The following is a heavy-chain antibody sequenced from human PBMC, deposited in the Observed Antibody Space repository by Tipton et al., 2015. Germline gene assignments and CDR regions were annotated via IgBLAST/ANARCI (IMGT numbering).Heavy chain of an antibody. Sequence: TLSLTCTVSGGSISSSSYYWAWIRQPPGKGLEWIGSLYFSGSTYYNPSLKSRVTISIDRFKNQFSLKLSSVTAADTAVYYCARHRPYSSSGADYSDYWGQGTLVTVSS. V-gene: IGHV4-39*01. CDR1: GGSISSSSYY. CDR3: ARHRPYSSSGADYSDY. J-gene: IGHJ4*02. D-gene: IGHD6-6*01. CDR2: LYFSGST.